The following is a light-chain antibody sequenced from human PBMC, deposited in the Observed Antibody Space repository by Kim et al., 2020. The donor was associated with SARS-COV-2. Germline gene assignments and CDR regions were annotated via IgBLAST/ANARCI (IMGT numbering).Light chain of an antibody. Sequence: QSALTQPASVSASLGQSITISCTGTSNDVGAYNFVSWYQQFPGKAPKLLIYDVIKRPSGISNRFSGSKSVNTASLTISGLQADDEADFYCCSYTTTGVIFGGGTQLTVL. CDR1: SNDVGAYNF. CDR3: CSYTTTGVI. J-gene: IGLJ2*01. V-gene: IGLV2-14*01. CDR2: DVI.